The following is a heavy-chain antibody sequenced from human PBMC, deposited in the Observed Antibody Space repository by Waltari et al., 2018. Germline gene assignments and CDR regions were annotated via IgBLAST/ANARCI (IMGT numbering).Heavy chain of an antibody. Sequence: QVQLVQSGAEVEKPGASVRVSCKASGYTFTTYDINWVRQAPGQGPEWMGWMNPHTGNTGFAPQFQGRVIITKDTSINPAYMQLSSLTSADTAVYFCTRARGAGIATRLFDFWGQGTLVTVSS. D-gene: IGHD6-6*01. V-gene: IGHV1-8*01. CDR2: MNPHTGNT. CDR1: GYTFTTYD. CDR3: TRARGAGIATRLFDF. J-gene: IGHJ4*02.